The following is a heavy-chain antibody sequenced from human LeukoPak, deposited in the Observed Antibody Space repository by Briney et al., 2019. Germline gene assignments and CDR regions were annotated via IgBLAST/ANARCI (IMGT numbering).Heavy chain of an antibody. CDR1: GFTVSSNY. J-gene: IGHJ3*02. D-gene: IGHD3-3*01. Sequence: GGSLRLSCAASGFTVSSNYMSWVRQAPGKGLEWVSVIYSGGSAYYADSVKGRFTISRDNSKNTLYLQMNSLRAEDTAVYYCAKDHSEIFESGGAFDIWGQGTMVTVSS. CDR2: IYSGGSA. V-gene: IGHV3-53*05. CDR3: AKDHSEIFESGGAFDI.